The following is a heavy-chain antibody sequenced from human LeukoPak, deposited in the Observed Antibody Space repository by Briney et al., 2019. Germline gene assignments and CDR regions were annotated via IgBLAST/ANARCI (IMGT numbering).Heavy chain of an antibody. CDR2: ISGSGGST. J-gene: IGHJ4*02. CDR3: ARDRADGYNYGDYFDN. V-gene: IGHV3-23*01. D-gene: IGHD5-18*01. Sequence: PGGSLRLSCAASGFTFSSYAMSWVRQAPGKGLEWVSAISGSGGSTYYADSVKDRFTISRDNSKNTLYLQMDSLRAEDTAVYYCARDRADGYNYGDYFDNWGQGTLVTVSS. CDR1: GFTFSSYA.